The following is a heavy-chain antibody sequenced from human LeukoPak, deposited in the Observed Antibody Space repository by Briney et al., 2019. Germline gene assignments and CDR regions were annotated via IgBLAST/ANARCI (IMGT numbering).Heavy chain of an antibody. D-gene: IGHD6-13*01. Sequence: PSETLSLTCTVSGGSISSSSYYWGWIRQPPGKGLEWIGSIYYSGSTYYNPSLKSRVTISVDTSKNQFSLKLSSVTAADTAVYYCARGPAMYSSSWHNWFDPWGQGTLVTVSS. CDR3: ARGPAMYSSSWHNWFDP. J-gene: IGHJ5*02. V-gene: IGHV4-39*01. CDR2: IYYSGST. CDR1: GGSISSSSYY.